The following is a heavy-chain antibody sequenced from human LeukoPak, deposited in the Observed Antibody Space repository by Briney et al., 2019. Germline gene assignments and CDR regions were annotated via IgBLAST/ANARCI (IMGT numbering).Heavy chain of an antibody. Sequence: AASVKVSCKASGYTFTSYDINWVRQATGQGLEWMGWMNPNSGNTGYAQKFQGRVTITADKSTSTAYMELSSLRSEDTAVYYCARAAEPDYYGSGNHYYYGMDVWGQGTTVTVSS. CDR2: MNPNSGNT. V-gene: IGHV1-8*01. J-gene: IGHJ6*02. CDR1: GYTFTSYD. D-gene: IGHD3-10*01. CDR3: ARAAEPDYYGSGNHYYYGMDV.